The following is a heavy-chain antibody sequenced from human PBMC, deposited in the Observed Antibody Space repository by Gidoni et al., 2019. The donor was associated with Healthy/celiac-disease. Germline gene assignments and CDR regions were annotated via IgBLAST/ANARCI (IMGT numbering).Heavy chain of an antibody. CDR1: GGSISSGSYY. CDR3: ARGGAIIAAAGYSLDY. V-gene: IGHV4-61*02. D-gene: IGHD6-13*01. CDR2: IYTSGST. J-gene: IGHJ4*02. Sequence: QVQLQESGPGLVKPSQPLSLTCTVPGGSISSGSYYWSWIRQPAGKGLEWIGRIYTSGSTNYNPSLKSRVTISVDTSKNQFSLKLSSETAADTAVYYCARGGAIIAAAGYSLDYWGQGTLVTVSS.